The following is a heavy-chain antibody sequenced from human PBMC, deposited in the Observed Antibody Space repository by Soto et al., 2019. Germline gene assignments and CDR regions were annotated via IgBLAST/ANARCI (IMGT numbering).Heavy chain of an antibody. D-gene: IGHD4-17*01. CDR2: ISGSGGST. CDR1: GFTFSSYA. CDR3: AKDRQNYGDYDWYFDL. J-gene: IGHJ2*01. V-gene: IGHV3-23*01. Sequence: EVQLLESGGGLVQPGGSLRLSCAASGFTFSSYAMSWVRQAPGKGLEWVSAISGSGGSTYYADSVKGRFTISRDNSKNTLYLQMNSLRAEDTAVYYCAKDRQNYGDYDWYFDLWGRGTLVTVSS.